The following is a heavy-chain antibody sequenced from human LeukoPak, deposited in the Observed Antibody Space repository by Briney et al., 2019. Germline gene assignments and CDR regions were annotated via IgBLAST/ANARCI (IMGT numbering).Heavy chain of an antibody. CDR3: ARHGSYCTNGVCFGDTLDAFDI. CDR1: GYTFTSYD. D-gene: IGHD2-8*01. J-gene: IGHJ3*02. V-gene: IGHV1-8*03. CDR2: MNPNSGNT. Sequence: ASVKVSCKASGYTFTSYDINWVRQAPGQGLEWMGWMNPNSGNTGYAQKFQGRVTITRNTSISTAYMELSSLRSEDTAVYYCARHGSYCTNGVCFGDTLDAFDIWGQGTMVTVSS.